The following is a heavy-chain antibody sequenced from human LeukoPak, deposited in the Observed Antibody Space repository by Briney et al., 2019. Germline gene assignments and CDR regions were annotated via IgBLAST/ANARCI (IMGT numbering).Heavy chain of an antibody. D-gene: IGHD6-19*01. J-gene: IGHJ4*02. V-gene: IGHV1-69*06. CDR1: GGSFSSYA. CDR2: IIPIFGTA. Sequence: SVKVSCKASGGSFSSYAISWVRQAPGQGLEWMGGIIPIFGTANYAQKFQGRVTITADKSTSTAYMELSSLRSEDTAVYYCARVGSGWSLGFDYWGQGTLVTVSS. CDR3: ARVGSGWSLGFDY.